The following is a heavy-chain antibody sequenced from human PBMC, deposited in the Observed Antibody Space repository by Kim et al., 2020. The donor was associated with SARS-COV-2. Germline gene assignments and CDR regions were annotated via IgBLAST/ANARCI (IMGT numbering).Heavy chain of an antibody. CDR1: GYSFTSYW. CDR2: IYPGDSDT. V-gene: IGHV5-51*01. J-gene: IGHJ3*02. CDR3: ARGQWEQLQAFDI. D-gene: IGHD1-1*01. Sequence: GESLKISRKGSGYSFTSYWIGWVRQMPGKGLEWMGIIYPGDSDTRYSPSFQGQVTISADKSISTAYLQWSSLKASDTAMYYCARGQWEQLQAFDIWGQGTMVTVSS.